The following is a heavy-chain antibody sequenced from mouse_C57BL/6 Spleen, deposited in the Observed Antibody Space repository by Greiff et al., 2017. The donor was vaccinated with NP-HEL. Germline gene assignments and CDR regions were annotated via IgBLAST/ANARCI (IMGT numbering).Heavy chain of an antibody. J-gene: IGHJ1*03. CDR3: ARRGYGSSYGYIDV. V-gene: IGHV1-69*01. Sequence: VQLQQPGAELVMPGASVKLSCKASGYTFTSYWMHWVKQRPGQGLEWIGEIDPSDSYTNYHQKFKGKSTLTVDKSSSTAYMQLSSLTSEDSAVYYCARRGYGSSYGYIDVWGTGTTVTVSS. CDR2: IDPSDSYT. CDR1: GYTFTSYW. D-gene: IGHD1-1*01.